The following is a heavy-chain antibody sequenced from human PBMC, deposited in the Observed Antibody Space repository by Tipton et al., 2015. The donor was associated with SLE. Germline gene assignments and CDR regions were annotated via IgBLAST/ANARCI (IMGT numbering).Heavy chain of an antibody. J-gene: IGHJ4*02. D-gene: IGHD5-24*01. V-gene: IGHV4-39*01. CDR1: GDSSSFSSYY. CDR3: VRDDQRRDGYNLGNMAFEY. Sequence: TLSLTCSVSGDSSSFSSYYWGWIRQPPGKGLEWIGSIYYSGSTYYNPSLESRVTIYADTSNNQFYLNLSPVTAADTAVYYCVRDDQRRDGYNLGNMAFEYWGQGALVTVSS. CDR2: IYYSGST.